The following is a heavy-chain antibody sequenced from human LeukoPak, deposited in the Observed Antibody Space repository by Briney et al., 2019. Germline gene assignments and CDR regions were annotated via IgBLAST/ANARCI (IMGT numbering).Heavy chain of an antibody. V-gene: IGHV1-2*02. Sequence: ASVKVSCKASGYTFTGYYMHWVRQATGQGLEWMGWINPNSGGTNYAQKFQGRVTMTRDTSISTAYMELSRLRSDDTAVYYCARVSARVIVGARAAFDYWGQGTLVTVSS. CDR1: GYTFTGYY. CDR3: ARVSARVIVGARAAFDY. D-gene: IGHD1-26*01. J-gene: IGHJ4*02. CDR2: INPNSGGT.